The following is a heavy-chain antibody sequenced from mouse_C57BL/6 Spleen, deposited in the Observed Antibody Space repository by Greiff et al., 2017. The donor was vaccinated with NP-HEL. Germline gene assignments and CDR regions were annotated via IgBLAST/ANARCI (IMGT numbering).Heavy chain of an antibody. Sequence: QVQLQQPGAELVKPGASVKVSCKASGYTFTSYWMHWVKQRPGQGLEWIGRIHPSDSDTNYNQKFKGKATLTVDKSSSTAYMQLSSLTSEDSAVYYCAAITTVERGYFDVWGTGTTVTVSS. CDR1: GYTFTSYW. J-gene: IGHJ1*03. V-gene: IGHV1-74*01. D-gene: IGHD1-1*01. CDR2: IHPSDSDT. CDR3: AAITTVERGYFDV.